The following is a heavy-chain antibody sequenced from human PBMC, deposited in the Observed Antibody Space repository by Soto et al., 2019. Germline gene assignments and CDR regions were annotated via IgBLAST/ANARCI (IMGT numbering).Heavy chain of an antibody. Sequence: PSETLSLTCTVSGGSISSYYWSWIRQPPGKGLEWIGYIYYSGSTNYNPSLKSRVTISVDTSKNQFSLKLSSVTAADTAVYYCARQLSKDSSSWYSMDVWGKGTTVTVSS. D-gene: IGHD6-13*01. CDR1: GGSISSYY. CDR3: ARQLSKDSSSWYSMDV. V-gene: IGHV4-59*08. CDR2: IYYSGST. J-gene: IGHJ6*04.